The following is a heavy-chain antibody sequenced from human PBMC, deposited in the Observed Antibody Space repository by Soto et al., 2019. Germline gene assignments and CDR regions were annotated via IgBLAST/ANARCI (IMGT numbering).Heavy chain of an antibody. J-gene: IGHJ4*02. Sequence: SETLSLTCTVSGDSVSSVGFHWAWLRRPPGKGLEWMGYIYNGCSTYYRPSLESRMDMSLDATRNHYSLRLTSVTAADTAVYFCARAPVGLDTISYFDHWGQGKLVTVSS. V-gene: IGHV4-30-4*01. CDR2: IYNGCST. CDR1: GDSVSSVGFH. CDR3: ARAPVGLDTISYFDH. D-gene: IGHD3-3*01.